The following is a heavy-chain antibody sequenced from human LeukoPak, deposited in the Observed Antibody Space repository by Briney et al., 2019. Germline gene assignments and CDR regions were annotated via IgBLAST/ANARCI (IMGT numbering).Heavy chain of an antibody. Sequence: GSLRLSCAASGFSFSSYAMSWVRQPPGKGLEWIGTMYYSGSTYYNPSLKSRVTISVDTSKNQFYLKLSSVTAADTAVYYCASRSLTDYYDSSGYTFDYWGQGTLVTVSS. CDR1: GFSFSSYA. V-gene: IGHV4-39*07. D-gene: IGHD3-22*01. CDR2: MYYSGST. J-gene: IGHJ4*02. CDR3: ASRSLTDYYDSSGYTFDY.